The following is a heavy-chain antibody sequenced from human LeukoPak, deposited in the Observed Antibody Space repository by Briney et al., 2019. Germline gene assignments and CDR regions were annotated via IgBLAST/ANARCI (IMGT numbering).Heavy chain of an antibody. Sequence: SGGSLRLSCAASGFTFDDYAMHWVRQAPGKGLEWVSGISWNSGSIGYADSVKGRFTISRDNAKNSLYLQMNSLRAEDTALYYCAKTDLGGGWGQGTLVTVSS. V-gene: IGHV3-9*01. J-gene: IGHJ4*02. CDR2: ISWNSGSI. D-gene: IGHD6-25*01. CDR1: GFTFDDYA. CDR3: AKTDLGGG.